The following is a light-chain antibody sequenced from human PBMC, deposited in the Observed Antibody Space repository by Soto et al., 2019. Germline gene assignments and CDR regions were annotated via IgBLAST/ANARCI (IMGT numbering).Light chain of an antibody. J-gene: IGKJ1*01. CDR2: GAS. V-gene: IGKV3-20*01. Sequence: EIVLTQSPGTLSLSPGERATLSCRASQSVSSSYLAWCQQKPGQAPRLLIYGASSRATGIPARFSGSGSGTDFTLTISRLEPEDLAVHYCQQYGSSWTFGQGTKVEIK. CDR1: QSVSSSY. CDR3: QQYGSSWT.